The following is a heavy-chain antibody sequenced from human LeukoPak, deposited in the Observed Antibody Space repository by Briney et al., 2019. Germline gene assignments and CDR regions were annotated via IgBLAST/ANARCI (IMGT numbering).Heavy chain of an antibody. V-gene: IGHV3-48*01. CDR3: ARDLTIFGVVTLVGNFDY. J-gene: IGHJ4*02. Sequence: GGFLRLSCAASGFIFSSYSMNWVRQAPGKGLEWVSYISSSSSTIYYADSVKGRFTISRDNAKNSLYLQMNSLRAEDTAVYYCARDLTIFGVVTLVGNFDYWGQGTLVTVSS. CDR2: ISSSSSTI. CDR1: GFIFSSYS. D-gene: IGHD3-3*01.